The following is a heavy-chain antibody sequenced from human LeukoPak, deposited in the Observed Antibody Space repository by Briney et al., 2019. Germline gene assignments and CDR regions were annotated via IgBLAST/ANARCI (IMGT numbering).Heavy chain of an antibody. CDR1: GASIRSGDYY. CDR3: ARDCSGGSCYGAFDI. D-gene: IGHD2-15*01. V-gene: IGHV4-30-4*01. J-gene: IGHJ3*02. Sequence: SETLSHTCTVSGASIRSGDYYWSWIRQPPGKGLEWIGYIYDSGSTYYNPSPKSRITISVDTSENRFSLKLSSMTATDTAVYYCARDCSGGSCYGAFDIWGQGTMVTVSS. CDR2: IYDSGST.